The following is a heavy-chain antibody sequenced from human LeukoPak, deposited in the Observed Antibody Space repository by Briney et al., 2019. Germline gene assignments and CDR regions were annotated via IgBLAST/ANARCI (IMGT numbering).Heavy chain of an antibody. Sequence: SETLSLTCAVYGGSFSSYYWGWIRQPPGKELQWIASVYYSGRTNYSPSLKSRVTISVDTSEKQFSLQLNSVTAADTAVYYCARQGSAYYFDFWGQGLLVTVSS. CDR3: ARQGSAYYFDF. V-gene: IGHV4-59*08. D-gene: IGHD2-15*01. CDR1: GGSFSSYY. CDR2: VYYSGRT. J-gene: IGHJ4*02.